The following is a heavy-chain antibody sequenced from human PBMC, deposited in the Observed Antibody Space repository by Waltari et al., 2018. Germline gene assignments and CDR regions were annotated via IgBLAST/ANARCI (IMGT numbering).Heavy chain of an antibody. CDR3: ALDRGRGLYLDS. J-gene: IGHJ4*02. D-gene: IGHD1-26*01. V-gene: IGHV4-4*02. Sequence: QLQLQQSGPGMVKPSESLFLSCAVSGDSVSNNYWWSWVRQPPGKGLEWIGQIHSTGKTNYNPAPESRVTVSMDTSNNQFSLRVTSPTAADTAVYFCALDRGRGLYLDSWGQGTLVTVS. CDR1: GDSVSNNYW. CDR2: IHSTGKT.